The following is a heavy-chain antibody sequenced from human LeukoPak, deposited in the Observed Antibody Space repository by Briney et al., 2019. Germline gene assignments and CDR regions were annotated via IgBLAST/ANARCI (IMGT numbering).Heavy chain of an antibody. CDR3: ARHVDTATDYFDY. CDR1: GGSISSRSYY. J-gene: IGHJ4*02. V-gene: IGHV4-39*01. CDR2: IYYSGSS. D-gene: IGHD5-18*01. Sequence: PSETLSLTCTVSGGSISSRSYYWGWIRQPPGKGLEWIGSIYYSGSSYYNPSLKSRVTISVRTSKNQFSLKLSSVPAADTAVYYCARHVDTATDYFDYWGQGTLVTVSS.